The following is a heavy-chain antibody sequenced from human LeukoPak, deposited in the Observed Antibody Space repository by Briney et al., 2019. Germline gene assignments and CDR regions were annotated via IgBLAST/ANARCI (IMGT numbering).Heavy chain of an antibody. V-gene: IGHV4-59*08. D-gene: IGHD1-14*01. CDR2: IYYRGST. CDR1: GGSISSYY. J-gene: IGHJ4*02. Sequence: SETLSLTCTVSGGSISSYYWSWIRQPPGKGLEWMGYIYYRGSTNYNPSLKSRVTISVDTSKNQFSLKLSSVTAADTAVYYCARHVTGYYFDSWGQGTLVTVSS. CDR3: ARHVTGYYFDS.